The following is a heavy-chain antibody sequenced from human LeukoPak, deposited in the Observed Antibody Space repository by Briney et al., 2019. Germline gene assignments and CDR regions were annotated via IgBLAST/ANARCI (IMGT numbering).Heavy chain of an antibody. CDR1: GFTFSNAW. CDR3: TTVDGFGESQFDY. D-gene: IGHD3-10*01. J-gene: IGHJ4*02. Sequence: GGSLRLSCAASGFTFSNAWMSWVRQAPGKGLEWVGRIKSKTDGGTTDHAAPVKGRFTISRDDSKNTLYLQMNSLRTEDTAVYYCTTVDGFGESQFDYWGQGTLVTVSS. CDR2: IKSKTDGGTT. V-gene: IGHV3-15*01.